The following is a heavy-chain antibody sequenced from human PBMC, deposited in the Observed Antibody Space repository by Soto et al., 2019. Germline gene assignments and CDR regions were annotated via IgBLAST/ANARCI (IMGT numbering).Heavy chain of an antibody. CDR1: GGSISSGNFY. Sequence: VQLQESGPGLVRPSETLSLTCTVSGGSISSGNFYWSWIRQPPGKGLEWIGYIYFSGSTSYSPSLKSRLTISLNTSNNQFSLKLTSVTAADTAVYYCAHDSHGGNTYFDLWGQGALFTVSS. CDR2: IYFSGST. J-gene: IGHJ4*02. CDR3: AHDSHGGNTYFDL. V-gene: IGHV4-30-4*01. D-gene: IGHD2-15*01.